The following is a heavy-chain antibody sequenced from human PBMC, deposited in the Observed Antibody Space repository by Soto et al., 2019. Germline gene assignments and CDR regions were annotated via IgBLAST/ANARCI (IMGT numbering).Heavy chain of an antibody. J-gene: IGHJ4*02. D-gene: IGHD3-3*01. CDR1: GYTFTSYG. V-gene: IGHV1-18*01. CDR2: ISAYNGNT. CDR3: ARESTGGYDFWSGYPSFFDY. Sequence: ASVKVSCKASGYTFTSYGISWARQAPGQGLEWMGWISAYNGNTNYAQKLQGRVTMTTDTSTSTAYMELRSLRSDDTAVYYCARESTGGYDFWSGYPSFFDYWGQGTLVTVS.